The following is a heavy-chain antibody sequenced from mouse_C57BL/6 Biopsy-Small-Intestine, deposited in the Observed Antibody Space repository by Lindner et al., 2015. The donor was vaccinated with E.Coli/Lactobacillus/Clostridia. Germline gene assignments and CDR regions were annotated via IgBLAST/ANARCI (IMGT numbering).Heavy chain of an antibody. CDR2: INPSTGGT. V-gene: IGHV1-42*01. J-gene: IGHJ2*01. CDR3: TPNGFDFEY. CDR1: GYSFTGYY. Sequence: VQLQESGPELVKPGASVKISCKASGYSFTGYYLIWVKQSPEKSLEWMGEINPSTGGTTYNQKFKAKATLTVDKSSSTAYMDLHSLTSEDSAVYYCTPNGFDFEYWGQGTTLSVSS.